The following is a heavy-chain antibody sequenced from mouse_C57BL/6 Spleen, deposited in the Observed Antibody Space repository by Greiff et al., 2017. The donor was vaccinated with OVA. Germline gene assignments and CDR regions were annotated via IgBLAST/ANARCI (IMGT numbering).Heavy chain of an antibody. Sequence: EVQLQESGGGLVKPGGSLKLSCAASGFTFSDYGMHWVRQAPEKGLEWVAYISSGSSTIYYADTVKGRFTISRDNAKNTLFLQMTRLRSKDTAMYYCARSYDSHFDYWGQGTTLTVSS. V-gene: IGHV5-17*01. J-gene: IGHJ2*01. CDR2: ISSGSSTI. D-gene: IGHD2-4*01. CDR1: GFTFSDYG. CDR3: ARSYDSHFDY.